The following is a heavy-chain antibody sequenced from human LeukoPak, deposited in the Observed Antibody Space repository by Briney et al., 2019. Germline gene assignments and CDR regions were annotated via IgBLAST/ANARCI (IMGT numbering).Heavy chain of an antibody. J-gene: IGHJ6*03. CDR3: ARSTKNRAAPYYYYYYMDV. D-gene: IGHD2-8*01. Sequence: PSETLSLTCSVSGGSISRYYWSWIRQPPGKGLEWIGFISYSGSTNYNPPLKSRVTISVDTSKNQFSLKLSSVTAADAAVYYCARSTKNRAAPYYYYYYMDVWGKGTTVTIFS. CDR1: GGSISRYY. CDR2: ISYSGST. V-gene: IGHV4-59*01.